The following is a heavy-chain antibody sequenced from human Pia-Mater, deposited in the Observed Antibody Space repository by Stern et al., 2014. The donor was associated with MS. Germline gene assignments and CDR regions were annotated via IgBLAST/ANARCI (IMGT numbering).Heavy chain of an antibody. CDR2: ISYSGST. Sequence: QLQLQESGPGLVKASETLSLTCTVSGDSVSSRSYSWGWIRQPPGKGLEWIGMISYSGSTYYNPSLKSRVTVSVDTSKNHFSLKLNSMTAADTALYYCARMTPKAMDYWGQGILVTVSS. J-gene: IGHJ4*02. CDR1: GDSVSSRSYS. D-gene: IGHD5-18*01. CDR3: ARMTPKAMDY. V-gene: IGHV4-39*02.